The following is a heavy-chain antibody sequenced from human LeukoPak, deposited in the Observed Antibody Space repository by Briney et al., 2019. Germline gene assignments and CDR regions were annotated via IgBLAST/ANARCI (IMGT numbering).Heavy chain of an antibody. V-gene: IGHV3-30*02. CDR3: AKDIRVLLWFGEVWDAFDI. CDR1: GFTYSSYG. D-gene: IGHD3-10*01. J-gene: IGHJ3*02. CDR2: IRYDGSNK. Sequence: GGSLRLSRAASGFTYSSYGMHWVRQAPGKGLEWVAFIRYDGSNKYYADSVKGRFTISRDNSKNTLYLQMNSLRAEDTAVYYCAKDIRVLLWFGEVWDAFDIWGQGTMVTVSS.